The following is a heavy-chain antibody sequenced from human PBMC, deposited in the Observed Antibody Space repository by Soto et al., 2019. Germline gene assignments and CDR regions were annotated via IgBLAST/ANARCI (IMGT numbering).Heavy chain of an antibody. CDR3: ARANYCSGGSCSLGPLTPPDYFDY. V-gene: IGHV4-34*01. D-gene: IGHD2-15*01. CDR1: GGSFSGYY. Sequence: SETLSLTCAVYGGSFSGYYWSWIRQPPGKGLEWIGEINHSGSTNYNPSLKSRVTISVDTSKNQFSLKLSSVTAADTAVYYCARANYCSGGSCSLGPLTPPDYFDYWGQGTLVTVSS. CDR2: INHSGST. J-gene: IGHJ4*02.